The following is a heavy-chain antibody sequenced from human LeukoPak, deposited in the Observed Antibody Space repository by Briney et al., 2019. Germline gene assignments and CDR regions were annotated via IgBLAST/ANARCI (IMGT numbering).Heavy chain of an antibody. J-gene: IGHJ5*02. CDR1: AYTFTGYY. D-gene: IGHD3-10*01. CDR2: INPNSGGT. Sequence: ASVKVSCKAPAYTFTGYYMHLVRQAPGQGLERMGWINPNSGGTNYAQKFQGRVTMTRDTSISTAYMELSRLRSDDTAVYYCARYQRLVRGVIISRWFDPWGQGTLVTVSS. CDR3: ARYQRLVRGVIISRWFDP. V-gene: IGHV1-2*02.